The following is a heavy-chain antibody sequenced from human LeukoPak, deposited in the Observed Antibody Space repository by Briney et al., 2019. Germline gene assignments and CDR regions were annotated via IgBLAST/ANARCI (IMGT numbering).Heavy chain of an antibody. Sequence: PSETLSLTCGVSGGPFSGYYWSWLRQSPGKGLEWIGEITRYGNTNYSPSLKSRVIISKDTSKSQISLTLISLTAADTAVYFCARLDQLIVDYWYFDLWGRGTQVTVSS. CDR1: GGPFSGYY. J-gene: IGHJ2*01. CDR2: ITRYGNT. CDR3: ARLDQLIVDYWYFDL. D-gene: IGHD2-21*01. V-gene: IGHV4-34*01.